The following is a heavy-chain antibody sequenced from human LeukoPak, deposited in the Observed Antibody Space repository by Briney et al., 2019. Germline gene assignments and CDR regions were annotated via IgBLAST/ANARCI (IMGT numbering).Heavy chain of an antibody. J-gene: IGHJ4*02. V-gene: IGHV3-21*01. CDR1: GFTFSSYS. CDR3: ARDHGLAGSGWCNLNAIDY. CDR2: ISSSSGYI. D-gene: IGHD6-19*01. Sequence: PGGSLRLSCAASGFTFSSYSMNWVRQAPGKGLEWVSSISSSSGYIYYADSVKGRFTIFRDNAKNSLYLQMNSLRAEDTAVYYCARDHGLAGSGWCNLNAIDYWGQGTLVTVSS.